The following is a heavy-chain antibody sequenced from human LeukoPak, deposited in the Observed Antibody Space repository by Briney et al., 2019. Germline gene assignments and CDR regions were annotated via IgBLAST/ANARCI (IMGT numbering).Heavy chain of an antibody. CDR2: IKSDGST. D-gene: IGHD3-22*01. CDR3: ARAPAEIGGYYPEYFRH. V-gene: IGHV3-74*01. CDR1: GFTFSRYW. J-gene: IGHJ1*01. Sequence: GGSLRLSCAASGFTFSRYWMHWVRHAPGKGLVWVSRIKSDGSTNDADSVKGRFTISRDNAKNKVSLQMNSLRAEDTGEYYCARAPAEIGGYYPEYFRHWGQGTLVTVSS.